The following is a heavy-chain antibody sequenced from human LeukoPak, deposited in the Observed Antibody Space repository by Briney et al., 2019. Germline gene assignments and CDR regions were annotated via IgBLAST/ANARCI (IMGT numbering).Heavy chain of an antibody. CDR2: IYYSGST. J-gene: IGHJ3*02. CDR3: ARGYFARSTDAFDI. V-gene: IGHV4-59*01. D-gene: IGHD3-9*01. CDR1: GGSISSYY. Sequence: PSETLSLTCTVSGGSISSYYWSWIRQPPGKGLEWIGYIYYSGSTNYNPSLKSRVTISVDTSKNQFSLKLSSVTAADTAVYYCARGYFARSTDAFDIWGHGTMVTVSS.